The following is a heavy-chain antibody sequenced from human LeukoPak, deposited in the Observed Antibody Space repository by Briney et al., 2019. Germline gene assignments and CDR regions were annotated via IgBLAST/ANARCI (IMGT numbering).Heavy chain of an antibody. CDR2: ISGSGGST. CDR1: GFTFSSCA. J-gene: IGHJ4*02. CDR3: AKDLDIVVVTATFDY. V-gene: IGHV3-23*01. Sequence: PGGSLRLSCAASGFTFSSCAMSWVRQAPGKGLEWVSAISGSGGSTYYADSVKGRFTISRDNSKNTLYLQMNSLRAEDTAVYYCAKDLDIVVVTATFDYWGQGTLVTVSS. D-gene: IGHD2-21*02.